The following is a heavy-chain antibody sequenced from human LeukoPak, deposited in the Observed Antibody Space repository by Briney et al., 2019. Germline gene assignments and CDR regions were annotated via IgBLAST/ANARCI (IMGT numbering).Heavy chain of an antibody. CDR1: GGSISSGDYY. Sequence: SETLSLTCTVSGGSISSGDYYWSWIRQPPGKGLEWIGYIYYSGSTYYNPSLKSRVTISVDTSKNQFSLKLSSVTAADTAVYYCARNPGGRYWYFDLWGRGTLVTVSS. CDR3: ARNPGGRYWYFDL. D-gene: IGHD3-16*01. CDR2: IYYSGST. V-gene: IGHV4-30-4*08. J-gene: IGHJ2*01.